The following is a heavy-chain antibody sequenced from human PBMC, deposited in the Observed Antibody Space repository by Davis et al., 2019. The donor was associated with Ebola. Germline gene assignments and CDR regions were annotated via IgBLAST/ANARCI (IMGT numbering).Heavy chain of an antibody. D-gene: IGHD5-18*01. V-gene: IGHV6-1*01. CDR1: GDSVSGNSGA. CDR2: TYYNSKWYN. J-gene: IGHJ6*04. CDR3: ARGWLRAGMDV. Sequence: HSQTLSLTCAISGDSVSGNSGAWSWIRQSPSRGLEWLGRTYYNSKWYNDYAVSVKSRITINPDTSKNQFSLQLNSVTPEDTALYYCARGWLRAGMDVWGEGTTVTVSS.